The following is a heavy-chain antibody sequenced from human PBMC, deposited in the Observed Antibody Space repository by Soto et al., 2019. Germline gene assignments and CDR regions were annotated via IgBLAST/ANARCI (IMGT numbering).Heavy chain of an antibody. CDR3: ARVRASRGQRDLDF. V-gene: IGHV4-34*01. J-gene: IGHJ4*02. CDR2: INPSGGT. Sequence: QVQLQQWGAGLLKPSETLSLTCGVYGGSFSGYYWNWIRQPRGKGLAWIGEINPSGGTNFNPSLKSEATIAADTSMNQFSLKLSSVTAADTAVYYSARVRASRGQRDLDFWGQGTLVTVSS. D-gene: IGHD6-13*01. CDR1: GGSFSGYY.